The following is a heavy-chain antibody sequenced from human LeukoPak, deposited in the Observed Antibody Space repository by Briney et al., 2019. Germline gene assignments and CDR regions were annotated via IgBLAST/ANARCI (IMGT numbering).Heavy chain of an antibody. D-gene: IGHD3-10*01. CDR2: TSYDGSRQ. CDR3: ARGWSEGSGSYIDY. CDR1: GFTFNRHA. J-gene: IGHJ4*02. Sequence: GGSLRLSCEASGFTFNRHAMHWVRQTPDKGLEWLVVTSYDGSRQYYADFVRGRFTVSRENSKNTVFLQMSSLRVDDTAVYYCARGWSEGSGSYIDYWGQGALVTVSS. V-gene: IGHV3-30*04.